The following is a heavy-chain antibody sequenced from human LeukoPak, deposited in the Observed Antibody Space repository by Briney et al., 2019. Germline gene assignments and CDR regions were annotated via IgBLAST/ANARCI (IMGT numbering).Heavy chain of an antibody. CDR2: IYYSGST. J-gene: IGHJ4*02. CDR1: GGSISSSNYY. Sequence: SETLSLTCTVSGGSISSSNYYWGWIRQPPGKGLEGIGSIYYSGSTYYSPSLKSRVTISLDTSKNQFSLKLSSVTAADTAVYYCARYYYDSSVYYNLDYWGQGTLVTVSS. D-gene: IGHD3-22*01. V-gene: IGHV4-39*07. CDR3: ARYYYDSSVYYNLDY.